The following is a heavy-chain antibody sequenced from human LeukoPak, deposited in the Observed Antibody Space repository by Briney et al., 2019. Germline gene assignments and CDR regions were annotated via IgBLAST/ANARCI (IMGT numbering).Heavy chain of an antibody. CDR1: GGTFSSYA. D-gene: IGHD3-10*01. V-gene: IGHV1-69*06. CDR2: IIPIFGTA. J-gene: IGHJ5*02. CDR3: ARRTMVRGVRNWFDP. Sequence: SVKVSCKASGGTFSSYAISRVRRAPGQGLEWMGGIIPIFGTANYAQKFQGRVTITADKSTSTAYMELSSLRSEDTAVYYCARRTMVRGVRNWFDPWGQGTLVTVSS.